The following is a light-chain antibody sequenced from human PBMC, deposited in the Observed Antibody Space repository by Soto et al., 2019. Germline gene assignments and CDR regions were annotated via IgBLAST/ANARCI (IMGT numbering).Light chain of an antibody. CDR1: SSDVGGYNY. J-gene: IGLJ1*01. CDR2: EVS. V-gene: IGLV2-8*01. CDR3: SSYAGSNNLGV. Sequence: QSVLTQPPSASGSPGQSVTISCTGTSSDVGGYNYVSWYQQHPGKAPKLMISEVSKRPSGVPDRFSGSKSGNTASLTVSGLQAEDVADYYCSSYAGSNNLGVFGTGTKLTVL.